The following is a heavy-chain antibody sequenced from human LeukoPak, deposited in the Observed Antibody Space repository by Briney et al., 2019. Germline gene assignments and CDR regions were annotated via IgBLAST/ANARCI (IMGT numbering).Heavy chain of an antibody. CDR1: SASITSSPYF. Sequence: PSETLSLTCTVSSASITSSPYFWGWIRQSPEKGLEWIGSIFYSGYTYYHPSLRGRITISIDTSKNQFSLKLSSVIAADTTVYYCAREDLTIVRGVIDFWGQGTLVTVSS. J-gene: IGHJ4*02. CDR3: AREDLTIVRGVIDF. D-gene: IGHD3-10*01. CDR2: IFYSGYT. V-gene: IGHV4-39*02.